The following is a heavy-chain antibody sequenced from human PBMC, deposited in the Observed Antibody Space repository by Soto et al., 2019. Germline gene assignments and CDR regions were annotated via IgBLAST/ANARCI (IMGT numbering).Heavy chain of an antibody. Sequence: GGSLRLSCAASGFTFSNAWISWVRQAPGKGLEWVGRIKSKTDGGTTDYAAPVKGRFTISRDDSKNTLYLQMNSLKTEDTAVYYCTTDIDFWNRPFDAFDIWGQGTMVTVSS. CDR1: GFTFSNAW. D-gene: IGHD3-3*01. V-gene: IGHV3-15*01. CDR3: TTDIDFWNRPFDAFDI. J-gene: IGHJ3*02. CDR2: IKSKTDGGTT.